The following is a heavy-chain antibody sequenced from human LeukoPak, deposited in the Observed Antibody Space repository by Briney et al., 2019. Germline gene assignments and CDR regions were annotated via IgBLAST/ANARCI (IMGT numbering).Heavy chain of an antibody. CDR3: ARAGDSSGYSDY. Sequence: PSETLSLTCAVYGGSFSGYYWSWIRQPPGKGLEWIGEINHSGSTNYNPSLKSRVTISVDTSKNQFSLKLGSVTAADTAVYYCARAGDSSGYSDYWGQGILVTVSS. D-gene: IGHD3-22*01. V-gene: IGHV4-34*01. J-gene: IGHJ4*02. CDR2: INHSGST. CDR1: GGSFSGYY.